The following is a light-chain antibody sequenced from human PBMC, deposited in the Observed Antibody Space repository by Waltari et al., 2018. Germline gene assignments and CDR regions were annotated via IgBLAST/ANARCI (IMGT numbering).Light chain of an antibody. V-gene: IGLV1-36*01. CDR3: AAWDDSLNGWL. J-gene: IGLJ3*02. CDR1: SSNIGHNA. CDR2: YSD. Sequence: QSVLTQPPSVSEAPRQRVTISCSGSSSNIGHNAVNWYQQLPGKAPKHLSYYSDLLSSGVSDRFSGSKSGPAASLAISGLQSEDEADYYCAAWDDSLNGWLFGGGTKLTVL.